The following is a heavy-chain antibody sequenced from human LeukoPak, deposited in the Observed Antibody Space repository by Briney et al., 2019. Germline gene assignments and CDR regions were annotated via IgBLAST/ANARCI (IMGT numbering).Heavy chain of an antibody. CDR1: GYTFTSYY. CDR3: ARDRITIFGVVIPGSFDY. J-gene: IGHJ4*02. Sequence: ASVKVSCKASGYTFTSYYMHWVRQAPRQGLEWMGIINPSGGSTSYAQKFQGRVTMTRDTSTSTVYMELSSLRSEDTAVYYCARDRITIFGVVIPGSFDYWGQGTLVTVSS. D-gene: IGHD3-3*01. V-gene: IGHV1-46*01. CDR2: INPSGGST.